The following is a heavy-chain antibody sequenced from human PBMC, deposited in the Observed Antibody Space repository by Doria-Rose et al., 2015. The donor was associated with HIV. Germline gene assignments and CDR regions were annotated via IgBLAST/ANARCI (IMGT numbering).Heavy chain of an antibody. CDR3: ARVLSGTYDY. J-gene: IGHJ4*02. Sequence: QVQLVESGPGLVKPSETLSLTCSVSGGSISHYYWSWIRQPPGKGLEYIGDIFYTGCTNYSHSLKSRVSISIDTSKNKFSLRLSSVTAADTAVYYCARVLSGTYDYWGQGTLVTVSS. CDR1: GGSISHYY. CDR2: IFYTGCT. V-gene: IGHV4-59*01. D-gene: IGHD1-26*01.